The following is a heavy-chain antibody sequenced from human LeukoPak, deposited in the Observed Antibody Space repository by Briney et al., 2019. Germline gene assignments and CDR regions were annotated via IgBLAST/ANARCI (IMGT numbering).Heavy chain of an antibody. CDR3: ARGMGSGSYSAAYYFDY. J-gene: IGHJ4*02. V-gene: IGHV1-8*01. CDR1: VYTFSSYD. Sequence: ASVKVSCKASVYTFSSYDINWVRQATGQGLEWMGWMNPNSGNTGYAQKFQRRVTMNSNSSISTAYMELSSLRSEDTDVYYCARGMGSGSYSAAYYFDYWGQGTLVTVSS. CDR2: MNPNSGNT. D-gene: IGHD3-22*01.